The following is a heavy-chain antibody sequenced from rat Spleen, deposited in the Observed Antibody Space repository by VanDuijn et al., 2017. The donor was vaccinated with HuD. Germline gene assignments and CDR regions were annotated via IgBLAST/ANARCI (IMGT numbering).Heavy chain of an antibody. D-gene: IGHD4-3*01. J-gene: IGHJ3*01. V-gene: IGHV5-25*01. CDR3: VRQDTSGYSNWFAY. Sequence: EVQLVESGGGLVQPGRSLKLSCTASGFTFSNYDMAWVRQAPTKGLDWVAYISYDGGITYYRDSVKGRFTISRDNAKSTLSLQMDSLRSEDTATYYCVRQDTSGYSNWFAYWGQGTLVTVSS. CDR2: ISYDGGIT. CDR1: GFTFSNYD.